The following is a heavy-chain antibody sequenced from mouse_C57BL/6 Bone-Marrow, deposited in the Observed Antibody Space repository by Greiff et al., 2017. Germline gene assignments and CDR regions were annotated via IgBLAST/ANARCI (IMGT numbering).Heavy chain of an antibody. CDR2: ISSGSSTI. CDR3: AVDLLDY. J-gene: IGHJ2*01. CDR1: GFTFSDYG. Sequence: VHVKQSGGGLVKPGGSLKLSCAASGFTFSDYGMHWVRQAPEKGLEWVAYISSGSSTIYYADTVKGRFTISRDNAKNTLFLQMTSLRSEDTAMYYCAVDLLDYWGQGTTLTVSS. V-gene: IGHV5-17*01. D-gene: IGHD2-1*01.